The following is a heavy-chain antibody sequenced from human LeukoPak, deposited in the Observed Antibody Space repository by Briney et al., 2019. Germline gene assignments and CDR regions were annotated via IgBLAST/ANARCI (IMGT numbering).Heavy chain of an antibody. CDR1: GFTFSSYA. Sequence: GGSLRLSCAASGFTFSSYAMHWVRQAPGKGLEWVAVISYDGSNKYYADSVKGRFTISRDNSKNTLYLQMNSLRAEDTAVYYCARARNEGRYPLDYWGQGTLVTVSS. CDR2: ISYDGSNK. J-gene: IGHJ4*02. V-gene: IGHV3-30-3*01. D-gene: IGHD1-1*01. CDR3: ARARNEGRYPLDY.